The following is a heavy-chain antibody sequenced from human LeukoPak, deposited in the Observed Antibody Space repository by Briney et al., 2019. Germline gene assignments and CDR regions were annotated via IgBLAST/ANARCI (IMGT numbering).Heavy chain of an antibody. CDR1: GFTFSSYG. CDR2: IRYDGSNK. CDR3: AKDHRTMVRGVITNFDY. J-gene: IGHJ4*02. V-gene: IGHV3-30*02. Sequence: GGSLRLSCAASGFTFSSYGMHWVRQAPGKGLEWVAFIRYDGSNKYYADSVKGRFTISRDNSKNTLYLHVNSLRPEDTAVYYCAKDHRTMVRGVITNFDYWGQGTLVTVSS. D-gene: IGHD3-10*01.